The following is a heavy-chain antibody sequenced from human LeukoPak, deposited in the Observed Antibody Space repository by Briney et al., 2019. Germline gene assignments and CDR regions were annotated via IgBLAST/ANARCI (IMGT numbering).Heavy chain of an antibody. CDR3: ARYSDYAGSWFDP. CDR1: GGSISSSSYY. Sequence: PSETLSLTCTVSGGSISSSSYYWGWIRQPPGKGLEWIGSIYYSGSTYYNPSLKSRVTISVDTSKNQFSLKLSSVTAADTAVYYCARYSDYAGSWFDPWGQGTLVTVSS. V-gene: IGHV4-39*07. D-gene: IGHD4-23*01. CDR2: IYYSGST. J-gene: IGHJ5*02.